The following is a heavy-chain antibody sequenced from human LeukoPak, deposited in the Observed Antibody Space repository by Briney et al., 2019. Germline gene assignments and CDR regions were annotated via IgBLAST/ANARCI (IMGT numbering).Heavy chain of an antibody. CDR1: GGSISSYY. J-gene: IGHJ6*02. V-gene: IGHV4-4*07. CDR3: ARDSYGDCYYYYGMDV. CDR2: IYTSGST. Sequence: SETLSLTCTVSGGSISSYYWSWIRQPAGKGLEWIGRIYTSGSTNYNPSLKSRVTMSVDTSKNQFSLKLSSVTAADTAVYYCARDSYGDCYYYYGMDVWGQGTTVTVSS. D-gene: IGHD4-17*01.